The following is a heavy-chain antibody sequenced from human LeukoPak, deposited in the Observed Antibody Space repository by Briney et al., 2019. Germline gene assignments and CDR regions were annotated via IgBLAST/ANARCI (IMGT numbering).Heavy chain of an antibody. Sequence: ASVKVSCTASGYTFFSYGISWVRQAPGQGLEWMGWISAYNGNTIYAQKLQGRVTMTTDTSTSTAYMDLRSLRSDDTAVYYCARSLGATGDYWGQGTLVTVSS. V-gene: IGHV1-18*01. CDR1: GYTFFSYG. CDR2: ISAYNGNT. CDR3: ARSLGATGDY. D-gene: IGHD1-26*01. J-gene: IGHJ4*02.